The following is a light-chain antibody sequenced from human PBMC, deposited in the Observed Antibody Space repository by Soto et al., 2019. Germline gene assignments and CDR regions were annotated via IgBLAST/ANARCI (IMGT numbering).Light chain of an antibody. CDR1: QSLSNN. V-gene: IGKV3-15*01. Sequence: EIVFTQSPGTLSLSPGERATLSCRASQSLSNNIYLAWYQQKPGQAPRLLIYGASSRATGIPARFSGSGSGTEFNLTISSLQSEDFAVYYCQQYNNWPLTFGGGTRLEIK. CDR3: QQYNNWPLT. J-gene: IGKJ5*01. CDR2: GAS.